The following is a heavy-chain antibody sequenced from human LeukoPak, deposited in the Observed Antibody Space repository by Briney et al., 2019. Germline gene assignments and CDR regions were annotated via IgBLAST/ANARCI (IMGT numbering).Heavy chain of an antibody. D-gene: IGHD4-23*01. CDR1: GGSISSYY. V-gene: IGHV4-59*08. Sequence: SETLSLTCTVSGGSISSYYWSWIRQPPGKGLEWIAYIYYTGSTNYNPSLKSRVTISVYTSKNQFSLKLSSVTAADTAVYDCARTYGGKVDYWGQGTLVTVPS. CDR3: ARTYGGKVDY. CDR2: IYYTGST. J-gene: IGHJ4*02.